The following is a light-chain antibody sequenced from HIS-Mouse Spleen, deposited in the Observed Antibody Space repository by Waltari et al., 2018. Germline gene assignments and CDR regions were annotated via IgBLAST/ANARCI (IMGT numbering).Light chain of an antibody. CDR1: SSDVGSYNL. Sequence: QSALTQPASVSGSPGQSITISCTGTSSDVGSYNLVSWYQQHPGKAPKLMIYEGSKRPSGGSNRVSGSKSGNTASRTISGLQAEDEADYYCCSYAGSSTVVFGGGTKLTVL. CDR2: EGS. CDR3: CSYAGSSTVV. J-gene: IGLJ2*01. V-gene: IGLV2-23*01.